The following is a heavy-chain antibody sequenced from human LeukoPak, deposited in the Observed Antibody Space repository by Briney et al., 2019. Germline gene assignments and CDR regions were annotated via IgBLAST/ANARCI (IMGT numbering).Heavy chain of an antibody. J-gene: IGHJ6*04. CDR1: GYTFTSHY. CDR3: ARDRIAAAGTFSLDV. CDR2: INPSGGST. V-gene: IGHV1-46*01. D-gene: IGHD6-13*01. Sequence: GASVKVSCKASGYTFTSHYMHWVRQAPGQGLEWMGIINPSGGSTSYAQKFQGRVTMTRDTSTSTVYMELSSLRSEDTAVYYCARDRIAAAGTFSLDVWGKGTTVTVSS.